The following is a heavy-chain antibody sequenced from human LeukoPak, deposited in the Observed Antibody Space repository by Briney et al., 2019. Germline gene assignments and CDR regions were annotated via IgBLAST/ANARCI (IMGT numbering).Heavy chain of an antibody. CDR2: IYYSGST. CDR1: GGSISSSSYY. D-gene: IGHD3-16*01. Sequence: SETLSLTCTVSGGSISSSSYYWGWIRQPPGKGLEWIGSIYYSGSTYYNPSLKSRVTISVDTSKNQFSLKLSSVTAADTAVYYCARGGNYYYYYMDVWGKGTTVTVSS. CDR3: ARGGNYYYYYMDV. V-gene: IGHV4-39*07. J-gene: IGHJ6*03.